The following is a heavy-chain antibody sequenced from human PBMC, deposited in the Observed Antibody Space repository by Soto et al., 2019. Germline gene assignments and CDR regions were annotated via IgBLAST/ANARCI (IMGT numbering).Heavy chain of an antibody. CDR1: GYTFTGYY. J-gene: IGHJ6*02. V-gene: IGHV1-2*02. CDR3: ARDQDLLWFGDFHAGMGV. CDR2: INPNSGGT. Sequence: ASVKVSCKTSGYTFTGYYMQWVRQAPGQALEWMGWINPNSGGTNYAQKFQGRVTMTRDTSISTAYMELSRLRSDDTAVYYCARDQDLLWFGDFHAGMGVWGQGRKVTVYS. D-gene: IGHD3-10*01.